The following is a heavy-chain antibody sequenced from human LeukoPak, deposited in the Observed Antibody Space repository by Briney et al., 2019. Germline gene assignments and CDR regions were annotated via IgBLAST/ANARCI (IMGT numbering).Heavy chain of an antibody. Sequence: GESLKISCKGSVYSFTSYWIGWLRQMPGEGLEWMVIIYPGDSDTRYSLSFRGKVTISTDKSTLTAYLQWSSLKTSDTAMYYCARRYFTAMAEYGMDVWGQGTTVTVSS. D-gene: IGHD5-18*01. CDR3: ARRYFTAMAEYGMDV. CDR1: VYSFTSYW. CDR2: IYPGDSDT. V-gene: IGHV5-51*01. J-gene: IGHJ6*02.